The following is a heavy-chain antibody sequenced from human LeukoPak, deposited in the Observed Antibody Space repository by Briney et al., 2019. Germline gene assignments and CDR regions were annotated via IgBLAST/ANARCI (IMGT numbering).Heavy chain of an antibody. D-gene: IGHD3-10*01. CDR3: ARKGFGNLDSWFDP. J-gene: IGHJ5*02. CDR2: THHSGTT. Sequence: GSLRLSCAASGFTFSDYYMSWIRQAPGKGLEYIGSTHHSGTTYYNPSLKRRVTVSLDTSENQLSLKLSSVTAADTAVYYCARKGFGNLDSWFDPWGQGTLVTVSS. CDR1: GFTFSDYY. V-gene: IGHV4-38-2*01.